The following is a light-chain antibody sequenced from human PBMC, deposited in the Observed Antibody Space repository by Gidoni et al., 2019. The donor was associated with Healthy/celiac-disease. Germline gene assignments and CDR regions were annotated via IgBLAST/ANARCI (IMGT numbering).Light chain of an antibody. CDR2: DAS. CDR3: QQRRNWPPFT. J-gene: IGKJ3*01. V-gene: IGKV3-11*01. Sequence: EIVLTQSPATLSLSPGERATLSCRASQSVSSYLAWYQQKPCQAPRLLIYDASNRATGIPARFSGSGSGTDFTLTISSLEPEDFAVYYCQQRRNWPPFTFGHGTKVDIK. CDR1: QSVSSY.